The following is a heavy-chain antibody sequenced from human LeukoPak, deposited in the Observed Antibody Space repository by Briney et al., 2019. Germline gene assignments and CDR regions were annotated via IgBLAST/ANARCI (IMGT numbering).Heavy chain of an antibody. CDR2: IIPIFGTA. D-gene: IGHD3-22*01. J-gene: IGHJ4*02. Sequence: SVKVSCKASGGTFSSYAISWVRQAPGQGLEWMGGIIPIFGTANYAQKFQGRVTVTADESTSTAYMELSSLRSEDTAVYYCARELYYYDSSGYYYFDYWGQGTLVTVSS. CDR1: GGTFSSYA. V-gene: IGHV1-69*13. CDR3: ARELYYYDSSGYYYFDY.